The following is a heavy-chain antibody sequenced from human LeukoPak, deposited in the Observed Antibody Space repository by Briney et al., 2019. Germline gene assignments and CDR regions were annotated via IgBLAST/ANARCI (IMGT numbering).Heavy chain of an antibody. J-gene: IGHJ4*02. CDR2: INVPSGDK. D-gene: IGHD3-16*01. CDR1: GYTFTAHA. V-gene: IGHV1-3*01. Sequence: ASLKVSCKASGYTFTAHAVHWVRQAPGQRLEWMGWINVPSGDKGNSHRLPDRVTITRDTYASTGYMEMSSLISEDTAVYYWASTPRGESRPFDYWGQGTLVTVSS. CDR3: ASTPRGESRPFDY.